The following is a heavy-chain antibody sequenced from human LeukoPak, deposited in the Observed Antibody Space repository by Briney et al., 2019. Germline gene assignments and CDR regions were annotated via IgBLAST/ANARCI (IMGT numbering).Heavy chain of an antibody. CDR3: ATDRGWRTSGYYLYYFEY. V-gene: IGHV3-23*01. CDR2: ISGSGGRT. CDR1: GFTFSNYA. Sequence: PGGSLRLSCAASGFTFSNYAMNWVRQAPGKGLEWVSAISGSGGRTYYADSVKGRFTISRDNSKNTLYLQMSSLRAEDTAVYYCATDRGWRTSGYYLYYFEYWGQGTLVTYSS. D-gene: IGHD3-3*01. J-gene: IGHJ4*02.